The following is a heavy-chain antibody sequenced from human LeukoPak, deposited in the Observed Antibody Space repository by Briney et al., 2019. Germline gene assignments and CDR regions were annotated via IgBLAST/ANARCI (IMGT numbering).Heavy chain of an antibody. D-gene: IGHD3-22*01. CDR2: IWYDGSNK. J-gene: IGHJ4*02. CDR3: AKDSRYYWDY. Sequence: GGSLRLSCAASGFTFSSYGMHWVRQAPGKGLEWLAVIWYDGSNKYYADSVKGRFTISRDNSKNTLYLQMNSLRAEDTAVYYCAKDSRYYWDYWGQGTLVTVSS. CDR1: GFTFSSYG. V-gene: IGHV3-33*06.